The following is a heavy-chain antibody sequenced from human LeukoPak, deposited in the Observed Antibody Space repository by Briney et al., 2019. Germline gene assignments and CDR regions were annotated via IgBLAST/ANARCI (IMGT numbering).Heavy chain of an antibody. Sequence: PGGSLRLSCAASGFTFSSYAMSWVRQAPGKGLEWVSAISGSGGSTYYADSVKGRFTISRDNSKNTLYLQMNSLRAEDTAVYYCAKDPAGSGYYHQCFDYWGQGTLVTVSS. CDR1: GFTFSSYA. CDR3: AKDPAGSGYYHQCFDY. J-gene: IGHJ4*02. V-gene: IGHV3-23*01. D-gene: IGHD3-22*01. CDR2: ISGSGGST.